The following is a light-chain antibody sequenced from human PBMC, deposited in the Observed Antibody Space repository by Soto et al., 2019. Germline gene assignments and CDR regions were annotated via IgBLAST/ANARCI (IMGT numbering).Light chain of an antibody. J-gene: IGKJ2*01. CDR1: QSITNW. CDR3: QQYSTYPYT. V-gene: IGKV1-5*03. Sequence: DLQMTQSPSSVSASVGDRVTIACRASQSITNWLAWYQQKPGKAPNLLIYKASSLESGVPSRFSGSGSGTEFTLTITSLQPDDFATYYCQQYSTYPYTFGQGTKLEIK. CDR2: KAS.